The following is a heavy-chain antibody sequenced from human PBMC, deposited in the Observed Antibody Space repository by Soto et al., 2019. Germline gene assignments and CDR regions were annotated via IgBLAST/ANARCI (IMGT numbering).Heavy chain of an antibody. J-gene: IGHJ4*02. CDR1: GFTFSSHG. D-gene: IGHD6-13*01. CDR2: ISYDGSNK. Sequence: QVQLVESGGGVVQPGRSLRLSCAASGFTFSSHGMHWVRQAPGKGLEWVAVISYDGSNKYYADSVKGRFTISRDNSKNTLYLQMNSLRAEDTAVYYCAKGDSSSWYSLGYWGQGTLVTVSS. V-gene: IGHV3-30*18. CDR3: AKGDSSSWYSLGY.